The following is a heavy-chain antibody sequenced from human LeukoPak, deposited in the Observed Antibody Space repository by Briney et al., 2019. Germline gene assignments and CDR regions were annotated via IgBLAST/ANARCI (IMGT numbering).Heavy chain of an antibody. CDR3: ARPIVGATGYFDY. D-gene: IGHD1-26*01. CDR2: IYHSGST. J-gene: IGHJ4*02. CDR1: GYSISSGYY. Sequence: SETLSLTCAVSGYSISSGYYWGWIRQPPGKGLEWIGSIYHSGSTYYNPSLKSRVTISVDTSKNQFSLKLSSVTAADPAVYYCARPIVGATGYFDYWGQGTLVTVSS. V-gene: IGHV4-38-2*01.